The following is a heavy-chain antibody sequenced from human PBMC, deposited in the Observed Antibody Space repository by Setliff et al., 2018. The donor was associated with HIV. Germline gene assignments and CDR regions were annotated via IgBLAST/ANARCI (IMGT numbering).Heavy chain of an antibody. D-gene: IGHD6-19*01. J-gene: IGHJ4*02. CDR2: ISASGGST. CDR1: GFTFSNYA. Sequence: GGSLRLSCAASGFTFSNYAMSWVRQAPGKGLEWVSIISASGGSTYYADSVKGRFTISRDKSKNTLYLQMNSLRAEDTAFYYCSRMIPPRSNRFSSGWFDYWGQGTVVTVSS. V-gene: IGHV3-23*01. CDR3: SRMIPPRSNRFSSGWFDY.